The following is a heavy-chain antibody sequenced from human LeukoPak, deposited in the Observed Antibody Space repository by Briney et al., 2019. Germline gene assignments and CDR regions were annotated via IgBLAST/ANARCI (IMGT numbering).Heavy chain of an antibody. CDR1: GLTVSSSY. CDR3: ARNILFAFDI. J-gene: IGHJ3*02. Sequence: GGSLRLSCAASGLTVSSSYMSWVRQAPGKGLEWVSIIYNDGSTYYSDSMKGRFTISRDNSKNTLYLQVNSLRAEDTAMYYCARNILFAFDIWGQGTMVTVSS. CDR2: IYNDGST. V-gene: IGHV3-53*01. D-gene: IGHD2/OR15-2a*01.